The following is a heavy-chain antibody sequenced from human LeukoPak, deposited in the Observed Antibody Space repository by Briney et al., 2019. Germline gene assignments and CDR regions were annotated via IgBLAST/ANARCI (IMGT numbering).Heavy chain of an antibody. D-gene: IGHD3-22*01. CDR3: ARRFYDSSGET. CDR2: IIPIFGIA. Sequence: SVKVSCKASGGTFSSYAISWVRQAPGQGLEWMGRIIPIFGIANYAQKFQGRVTITAVKSTSTACMELSSLRSEDTAVYYCARRFYDSSGETWGQGTLVTVSS. V-gene: IGHV1-69*04. CDR1: GGTFSSYA. J-gene: IGHJ5*02.